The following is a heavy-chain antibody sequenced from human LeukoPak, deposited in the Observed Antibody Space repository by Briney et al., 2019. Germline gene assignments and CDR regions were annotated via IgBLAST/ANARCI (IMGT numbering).Heavy chain of an antibody. CDR2: INSDGSST. Sequence: GGSLRLSCAASGFTFSSYWMHWVRQAPGKGLVWVSRINSDGSSTSYADSVKGRFTISRDNSKNTLYLQMNSLRAEDTAVYYCAKWRTVTRGDFDYWGQGTLVTVSS. V-gene: IGHV3-74*01. D-gene: IGHD4-17*01. CDR1: GFTFSSYW. J-gene: IGHJ4*02. CDR3: AKWRTVTRGDFDY.